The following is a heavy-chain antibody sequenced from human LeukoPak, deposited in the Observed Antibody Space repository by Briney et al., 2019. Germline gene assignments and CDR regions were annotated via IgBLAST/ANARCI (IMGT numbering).Heavy chain of an antibody. Sequence: GGSQRLSCAASGFTFSSYSMNWVRQAPGKGLEWVSYISSSSSTIYYADSVKGRFTISRDNAKNSLYLQMNSLRAEDTAAYYCARGYGSGDYWGQGTLVTVSS. D-gene: IGHD3-10*01. CDR1: GFTFSSYS. J-gene: IGHJ4*02. V-gene: IGHV3-48*04. CDR3: ARGYGSGDY. CDR2: ISSSSSTI.